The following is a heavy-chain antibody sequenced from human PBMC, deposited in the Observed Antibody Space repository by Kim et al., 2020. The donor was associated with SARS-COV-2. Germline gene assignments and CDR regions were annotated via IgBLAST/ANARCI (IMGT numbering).Heavy chain of an antibody. J-gene: IGHJ5*02. D-gene: IGHD6-13*01. CDR2: IKQDGSEK. V-gene: IGHV3-7*01. Sequence: GGSLRLSCAASGFTFSSYWMSWVRQAPGKGLEWVANIKQDGSEKYYVDSVKGRFTISRDNAKNSLYLQMNSLRAEDTAVYYCARDVLRAYSSSWYGNWFDPWGQGTLVTVSS. CDR3: ARDVLRAYSSSWYGNWFDP. CDR1: GFTFSSYW.